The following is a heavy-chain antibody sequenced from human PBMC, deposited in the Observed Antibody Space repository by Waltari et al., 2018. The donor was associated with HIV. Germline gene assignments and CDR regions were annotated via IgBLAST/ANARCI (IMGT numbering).Heavy chain of an antibody. J-gene: IGHJ4*02. CDR2: FDPGAGEM. CDR1: GYTLTELS. Sequence: QVQLVQSGAEVKKPGASVKVSCKGSGYTLTELSMHWVRQAPGKGPEWMGGFDPGAGEMIYAQEFQGRVTTTEDTSTDTAYMELSSLRSEDTVVYYCATVGWELPSPFDYWGQGTLVTVSS. D-gene: IGHD1-26*01. CDR3: ATVGWELPSPFDY. V-gene: IGHV1-24*01.